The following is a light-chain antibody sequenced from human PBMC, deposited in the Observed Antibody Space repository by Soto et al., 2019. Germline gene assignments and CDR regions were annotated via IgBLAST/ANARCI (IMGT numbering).Light chain of an antibody. CDR1: SSDVNGHTY. J-gene: IGLJ1*01. CDR2: EVN. V-gene: IGLV2-14*01. CDR3: ISYTVNRSYV. Sequence: QSALTQPASVSGSPGQSITISCTGASSDVNGHTYVSWYQQHPGRAPKLVIFEVNNRPSGVSHRFSGSKSGKTASLTISGLQGDDEADYYCISYTVNRSYVFGTGTKLTVL.